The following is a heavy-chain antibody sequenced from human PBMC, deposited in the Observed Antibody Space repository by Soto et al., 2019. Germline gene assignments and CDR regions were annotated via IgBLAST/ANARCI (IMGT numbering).Heavy chain of an antibody. CDR1: GGTFSSYA. Sequence: QVQLVQSGAEVKKPGSSVKVSCKASGGTFSSYAISWVRQAPVQGLEWMGGIIPIFGTANYAQKFQGRVTITAHESTSTAYMELSRLRSEDPAVYYWARLPVADLYRDYWGQGTLVTVSS. J-gene: IGHJ4*02. D-gene: IGHD6-19*01. V-gene: IGHV1-69*12. CDR3: ARLPVADLYRDY. CDR2: IIPIFGTA.